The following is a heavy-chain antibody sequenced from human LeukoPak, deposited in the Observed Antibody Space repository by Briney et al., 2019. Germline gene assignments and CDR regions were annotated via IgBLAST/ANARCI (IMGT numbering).Heavy chain of an antibody. CDR3: ARDRGHRHGDWTGAFDV. CDR1: GFTFSTFA. V-gene: IGHV3-30-3*01. Sequence: PGGSLRLSCVASGFTFSTFAMHWVRQAPGKGLEWVALTSYDESNKRYADSVKGRYTISRDNSKNTLYLQMNSLRVEDTAVYYCARDRGHRHGDWTGAFDVWGQGTMVTVSS. CDR2: TSYDESNK. J-gene: IGHJ3*01. D-gene: IGHD4-17*01.